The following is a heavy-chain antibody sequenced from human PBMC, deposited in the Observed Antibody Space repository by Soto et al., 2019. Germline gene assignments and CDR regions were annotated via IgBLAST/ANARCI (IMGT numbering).Heavy chain of an antibody. V-gene: IGHV3-21*01. J-gene: IGHJ4*02. Sequence: GSLRLSCAASGFTFSLDSMIWVRQAPGKGLEWVASIASSSSYIYYEDSLKGRFTISRDNAKNSLFLQLDSLRAEDTAVYFCVRARSTDSRPDYWGQGTLVTVS. CDR1: GFTFSLDS. CDR3: VRARSTDSRPDY. CDR2: IASSSSYI. D-gene: IGHD3-22*01.